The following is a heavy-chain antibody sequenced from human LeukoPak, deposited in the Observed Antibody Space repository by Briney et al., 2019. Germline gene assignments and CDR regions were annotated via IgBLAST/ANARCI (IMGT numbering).Heavy chain of an antibody. CDR3: ARVSGYDWESFYDY. D-gene: IGHD5-12*01. J-gene: IGHJ4*02. CDR1: GGSFSGYY. CDR2: INHSGST. V-gene: IGHV4-34*01. Sequence: PSETLSLTCAVYGGSFSGYYWSWIRQPPGKGLEWIGEINHSGSTNYNPSLKSRVTISVDTSKNHFSLKLSSVTAADTAMYYCARVSGYDWESFYDYWGQGSLVTVSS.